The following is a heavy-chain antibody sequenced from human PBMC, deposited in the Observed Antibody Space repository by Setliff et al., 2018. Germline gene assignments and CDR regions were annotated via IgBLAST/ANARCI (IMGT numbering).Heavy chain of an antibody. CDR1: GFTFTNYA. V-gene: IGHV3-23*01. J-gene: IGHJ4*02. Sequence: GGSLRLSCAASGFTFTNYAMNWVRQAPGKGLEWVSTISGDGDSTYYADSVMGRFTISRDNSKNSLYLQLNSLRVEDTAAYYCAKDGMGPTYTYFFDFWGQGSQVTVS. CDR3: AKDGMGPTYTYFFDF. D-gene: IGHD1-26*01. CDR2: ISGDGDST.